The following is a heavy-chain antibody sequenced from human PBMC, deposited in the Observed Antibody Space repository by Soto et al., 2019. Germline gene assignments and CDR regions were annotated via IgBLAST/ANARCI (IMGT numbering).Heavy chain of an antibody. J-gene: IGHJ4*02. CDR1: GGSISGSYYY. V-gene: IGHV4-39*01. D-gene: IGHD1-20*01. CDR2: VFYTGFT. Sequence: PSETLSLTCAVSGGSISGSYYYWGWLRQSPGRGPEWIGSVFYTGFTSYNPSLESRVSVSVDTSKNQFTLKVSAVTAADTAVYYCASSQKGYNWNYFDHWGQGALVTVSS. CDR3: ASSQKGYNWNYFDH.